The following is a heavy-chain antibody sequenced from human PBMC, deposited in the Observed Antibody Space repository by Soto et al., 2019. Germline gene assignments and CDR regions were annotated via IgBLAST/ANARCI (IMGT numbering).Heavy chain of an antibody. CDR2: FDPEDGET. V-gene: IGHV1-24*01. CDR1: GYTLTELS. J-gene: IGHJ4*02. Sequence: ASVKVSCKVSGYTLTELSMHWVRQAPGKGLEWMGGFDPEDGETIYAQKFQGRVTMTEDTSTDTAYMELSSLRSEDTAVYYCARLKTYDILNKSDYWGQGSLVTVSS. D-gene: IGHD3-9*01. CDR3: ARLKTYDILNKSDY.